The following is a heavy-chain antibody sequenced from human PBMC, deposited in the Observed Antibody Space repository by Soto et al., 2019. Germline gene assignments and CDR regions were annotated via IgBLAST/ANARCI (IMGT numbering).Heavy chain of an antibody. V-gene: IGHV5-51*01. CDR3: ARSPVGGTDY. CDR1: GYTFSHYW. J-gene: IGHJ4*02. Sequence: EVQLVQSGAEVKKPGESLRISCKASGYTFSHYWIGWVRQMPGKGLEWMGIIYPGDSDTTYSPSFQGQVTISVDKFISTAYLQWSSLKASDSAMYYCARSPVGGTDYWGQGTLVTVSS. CDR2: IYPGDSDT. D-gene: IGHD1-26*01.